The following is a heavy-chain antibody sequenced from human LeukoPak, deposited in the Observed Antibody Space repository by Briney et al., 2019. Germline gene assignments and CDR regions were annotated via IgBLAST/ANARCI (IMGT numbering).Heavy chain of an antibody. J-gene: IGHJ6*03. Sequence: SETLSLTCAVYGGSFSGYYWSWIRQPPGKGLEWIGEINHSGSTNYNPSLKSRVTISVDTSKNQFSLKLSSVTAADTAVYYCARRIVDYYDSSGYLGYYYYYYMDVWGKGTTVTISS. CDR3: ARRIVDYYDSSGYLGYYYYYYMDV. CDR1: GGSFSGYY. V-gene: IGHV4-34*01. CDR2: INHSGST. D-gene: IGHD3-22*01.